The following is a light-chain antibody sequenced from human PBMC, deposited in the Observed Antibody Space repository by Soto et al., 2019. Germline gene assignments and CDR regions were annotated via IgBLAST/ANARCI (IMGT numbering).Light chain of an antibody. CDR2: AAS. V-gene: IGKV1-39*01. CDR1: QSISNN. J-gene: IGKJ4*01. CDR3: QQSGSHPLT. Sequence: DIQMTQSPSSLSASVGDRVTVTCRASQSISNNLNWYQQKPGKAPKLLIFAASSLQSGVPSRFSGSGSGTDFTLTISSLQPEDFAIYYCQQSGSHPLTFGGGTKVEIK.